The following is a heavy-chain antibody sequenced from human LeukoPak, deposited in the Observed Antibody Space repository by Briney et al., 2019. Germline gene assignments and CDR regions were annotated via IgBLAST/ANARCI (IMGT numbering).Heavy chain of an antibody. V-gene: IGHV1-69*01. CDR1: GGSFTVYP. CDR3: TRGFIGSRGWFDP. J-gene: IGHJ5*02. Sequence: ASVKVSCKTSGGSFTVYPITWVRQAPGQGLEWMGGHGTVPYAQKSKGRVTITVDESTSTAYMELSSLRSEDTAIYYCTRGFIGSRGWFDPWGPGTLVTVSS. CDR2: HGTV. D-gene: IGHD3-10*01.